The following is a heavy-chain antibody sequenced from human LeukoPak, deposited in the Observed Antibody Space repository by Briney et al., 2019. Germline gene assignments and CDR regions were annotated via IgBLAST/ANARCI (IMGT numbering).Heavy chain of an antibody. Sequence: ESLKISCKCSGYSFSSYWIGWVRQMPGKGLEWMGIIYPGDSDTGYSPSFQGQVTISADKSISTAYLQWSSLKASDTAMYYCARLLGYCSSTSCPMDYWGQGTLVTVSS. V-gene: IGHV5-51*01. D-gene: IGHD2-2*01. J-gene: IGHJ4*02. CDR2: IYPGDSDT. CDR3: ARLLGYCSSTSCPMDY. CDR1: GYSFSSYW.